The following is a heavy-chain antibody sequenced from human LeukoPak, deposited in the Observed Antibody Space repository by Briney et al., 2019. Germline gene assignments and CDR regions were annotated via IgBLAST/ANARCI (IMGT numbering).Heavy chain of an antibody. CDR3: AREYYYGSGILSWFDP. V-gene: IGHV4-59*12. D-gene: IGHD3-10*01. J-gene: IGHJ5*02. Sequence: PSETLSLTCTVSGASISSYYWSWIRQPPGKGLEWIGYIYYSGSTNYNPSLKSRVTISVDTSKNQFSLKLSSVTAADTAVYYCAREYYYGSGILSWFDPWGQGTLVTVSS. CDR2: IYYSGST. CDR1: GASISSYY.